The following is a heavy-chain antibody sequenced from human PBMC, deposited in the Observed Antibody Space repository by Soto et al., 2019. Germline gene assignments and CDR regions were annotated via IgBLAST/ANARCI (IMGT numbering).Heavy chain of an antibody. J-gene: IGHJ6*02. CDR1: GYTFTSYY. V-gene: IGHV1-46*01. CDR3: ARDQITAVPSNYYYYGMDV. CDR2: INPSGGST. D-gene: IGHD3-16*01. Sequence: ASVKVSCKASGYTFTSYYMHWVRQALGQGLEWMGIINPSGGSTSYAQKFQGRVTMTRDTSTSTVYMELSSLRSEDTAVYYCARDQITAVPSNYYYYGMDVWGQGTTVTVSS.